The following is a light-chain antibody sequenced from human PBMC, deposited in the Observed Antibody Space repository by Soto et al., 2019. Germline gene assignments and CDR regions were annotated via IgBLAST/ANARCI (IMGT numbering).Light chain of an antibody. V-gene: IGKV1-39*01. Sequence: DLQMTQSPSSLSASVGDRVTITCRASQSISSYLNWYQQKPGKAPKLLIYAASSLQSEVPSRFSGSGSGTDFTLTISSLQPEDFATYYCQQRYSTLLTFGQGTKVDIK. J-gene: IGKJ1*01. CDR2: AAS. CDR1: QSISSY. CDR3: QQRYSTLLT.